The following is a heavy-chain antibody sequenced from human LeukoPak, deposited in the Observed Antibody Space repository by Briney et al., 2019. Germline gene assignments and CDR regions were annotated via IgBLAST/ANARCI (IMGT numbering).Heavy chain of an antibody. Sequence: GGSLRLSCAASGFTFSGSAMHWVRQASGKGLEWVGRIRSKANSYATAYAASVKGRFTISRDDSKNTAYLQMNSLKTEDTAVYYCAKYSSSSNYYYGMDVWGQGTTGTVSS. J-gene: IGHJ6*02. CDR2: IRSKANSYAT. V-gene: IGHV3-73*01. CDR1: GFTFSGSA. D-gene: IGHD6-6*01. CDR3: AKYSSSSNYYYGMDV.